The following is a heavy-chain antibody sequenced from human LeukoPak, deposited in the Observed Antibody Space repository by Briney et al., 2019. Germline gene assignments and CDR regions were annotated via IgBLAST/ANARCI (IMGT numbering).Heavy chain of an antibody. J-gene: IGHJ4*02. CDR1: GGTFSSYT. V-gene: IGHV1-69*04. D-gene: IGHD5-24*01. Sequence: SVTVSCKASGGTFSSYTISWVRQAPGQGLEWMGRIIPILGIANYAQKFQGRVTITADKSTSTAYMELSSLRSEDTAVYYCARDQMATTSFDYWGQGTLVTVSS. CDR3: ARDQMATTSFDY. CDR2: IIPILGIA.